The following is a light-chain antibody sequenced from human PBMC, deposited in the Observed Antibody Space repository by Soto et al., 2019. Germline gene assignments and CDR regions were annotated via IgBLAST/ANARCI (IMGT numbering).Light chain of an antibody. J-gene: IGKJ1*01. CDR2: AAS. V-gene: IGKV1-6*01. CDR1: QGIHTY. CDR3: LQDYTYPWT. Sequence: AIQVTQSPSSLSASVGDRVTITCRASQGIHTYVAWYQQKPGKAPKLLIYAASTLQSGVPSRFSGSGSGTHFTLTINSLQAEDSATYFCLQDYTYPWTFGQGTKVDIK.